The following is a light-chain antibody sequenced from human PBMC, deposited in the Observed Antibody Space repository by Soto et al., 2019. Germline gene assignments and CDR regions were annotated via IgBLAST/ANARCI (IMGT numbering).Light chain of an antibody. Sequence: EIVLPQSPGTLSLSPGERSTLSCRARQSVSSSYLAWYQQKPGQAPRLLIYGASNRATGIPDRFSGSGSGTDFTLTISRLEPEDFAVYYCQQYGSSPPWTVGQGTKVDIK. CDR3: QQYGSSPPWT. CDR1: QSVSSSY. CDR2: GAS. V-gene: IGKV3-20*01. J-gene: IGKJ1*01.